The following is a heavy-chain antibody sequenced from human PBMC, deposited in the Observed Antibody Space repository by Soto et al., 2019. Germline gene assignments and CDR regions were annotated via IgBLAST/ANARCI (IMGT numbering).Heavy chain of an antibody. D-gene: IGHD4-17*01. V-gene: IGHV4-61*01. CDR2: IYYSVYYSGST. CDR1: SGSVSSGSYY. CDR3: ARSLPYSERHYGFDY. Sequence: QVQLQESGPGLVKPSETLSLTCTVSSGSVSSGSYYWSWIRQPPGKGLEWIGYIYYSVYYSGSTNYNPSLKSRVTISVDTSKNQFSLKLNSVTAADTAVYYCARSLPYSERHYGFDYWGQGTLVTVSS. J-gene: IGHJ4*02.